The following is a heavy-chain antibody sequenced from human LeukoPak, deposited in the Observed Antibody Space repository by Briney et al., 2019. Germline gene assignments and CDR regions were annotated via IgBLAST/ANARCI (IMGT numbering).Heavy chain of an antibody. Sequence: SETLSLTCTVSGGSVRSGSYYWNWIRQPPGKGLEWIGYISYSGTTNYNPSLKSRVTISLDTSKNQFSLKLTSVTAADTAVYYCAARTDWFDPWGQGTLVTVSS. CDR3: AARTDWFDP. V-gene: IGHV4-61*01. CDR2: ISYSGTT. CDR1: GGSVRSGSYY. J-gene: IGHJ5*02.